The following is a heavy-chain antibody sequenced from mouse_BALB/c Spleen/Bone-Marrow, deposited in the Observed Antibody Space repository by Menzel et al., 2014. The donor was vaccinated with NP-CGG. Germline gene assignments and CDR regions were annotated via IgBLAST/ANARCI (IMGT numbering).Heavy chain of an antibody. D-gene: IGHD2-3*01. V-gene: IGHV1-54*01. Sequence: VKVVESGAELVRPGTSVKVSCKASGYAFSDYLMEWLKQRPGQGLEWIGVINPGSGSTNQNEKFKDKATLTADTSSNTAYMELSSLTSDDSAVYFYARYDGYLDYWGQGTTLTVSS. J-gene: IGHJ2*01. CDR2: INPGSGST. CDR1: GYAFSDYL. CDR3: ARYDGYLDY.